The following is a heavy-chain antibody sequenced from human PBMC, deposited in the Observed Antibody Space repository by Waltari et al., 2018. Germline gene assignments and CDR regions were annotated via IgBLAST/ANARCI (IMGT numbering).Heavy chain of an antibody. D-gene: IGHD1-1*01. V-gene: IGHV1-2*02. Sequence: QVHLVQSGAEVKQHGASVRVSCKTSGNTFTAYSLHWVRQAPGQGLEWMAWINSNTGDSQSAQTFEGRVTVTRDTSLTTAYLELSGLRSDDTALYYCARETLPGNKIIDYWGQGTLVTVSS. CDR2: INSNTGDS. J-gene: IGHJ4*02. CDR3: ARETLPGNKIIDY. CDR1: GNTFTAYS.